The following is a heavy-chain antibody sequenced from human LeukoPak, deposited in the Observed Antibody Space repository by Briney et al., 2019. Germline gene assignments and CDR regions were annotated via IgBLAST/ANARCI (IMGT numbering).Heavy chain of an antibody. V-gene: IGHV1-46*01. CDR2: MNPSGGST. CDR3: ARGGVVGPRQPEMEH. Sequence: ASVKVSCKASGYTFTSYDMHWVRQATGQGLEWMGMMNPSGGSTSYAQKFQGRVTMTRNTSTSTVYMELSSLRSEDTAVYYCARGGVVGPRQPEMEHWGQGTLVTVCS. D-gene: IGHD1-26*01. J-gene: IGHJ1*01. CDR1: GYTFTSYD.